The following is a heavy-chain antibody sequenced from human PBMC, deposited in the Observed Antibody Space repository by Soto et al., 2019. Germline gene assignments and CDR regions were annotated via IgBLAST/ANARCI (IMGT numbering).Heavy chain of an antibody. CDR3: AREQQLVRDYYYYGMDV. D-gene: IGHD6-13*01. V-gene: IGHV5-10-1*01. CDR1: GYSFTSYW. J-gene: IGHJ6*02. CDR2: IDPSDSYT. Sequence: PGESLKISCKGSGYSFTSYWISWVRQMPGKGLEWMGRIDPSDSYTNYSPSFQGHVTISADKSISTAYLQWRSLKASDTAMYYCAREQQLVRDYYYYGMDVWGQGTTVTVS.